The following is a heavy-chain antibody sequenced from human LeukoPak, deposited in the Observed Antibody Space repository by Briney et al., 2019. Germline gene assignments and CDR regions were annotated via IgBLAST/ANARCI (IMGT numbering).Heavy chain of an antibody. CDR3: AKVTVIAAAGFFDY. CDR2: ISSSSSTI. J-gene: IGHJ4*02. D-gene: IGHD6-13*01. CDR1: GFTFSSYS. V-gene: IGHV3-48*01. Sequence: PGGSLRLSCAASGFTFSSYSMNWVRQAPGKGLEWVSYISSSSSTIYYADSVKGRFTISRDNAKNSLYLQMNSLRAEDTAVYYCAKVTVIAAAGFFDYWGQGTLVTVSS.